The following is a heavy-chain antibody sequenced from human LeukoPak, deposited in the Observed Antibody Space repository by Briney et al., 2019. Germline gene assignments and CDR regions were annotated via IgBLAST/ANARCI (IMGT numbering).Heavy chain of an antibody. CDR3: VRLNYYFDC. V-gene: IGHV3-74*01. CDR1: GFTFSSYW. Sequence: PGGSLRLSCAASGFTFSSYWMHWVRQAPGKGLVWVSRINTDGSDTTYADSVKGRFTISRDNAKNTLYLQMNSLRAEDTAVYYCVRLNYYFDCWGQGTLVTVSS. J-gene: IGHJ4*02. CDR2: INTDGSDT.